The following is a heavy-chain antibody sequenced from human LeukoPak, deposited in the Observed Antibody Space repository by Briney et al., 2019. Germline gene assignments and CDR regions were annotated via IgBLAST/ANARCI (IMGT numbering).Heavy chain of an antibody. CDR3: ARDSSCVLWFGEPMDV. Sequence: ASVTVSCKASSYIFTSYGISWVTHAPGQGIEWMGWISAYNGNTNYAQKLQVRVTMTTDTSTSTAYMELRSLRSDYTAVYYCARDSSCVLWFGEPMDVWGKGTTVTVSS. V-gene: IGHV1-18*01. J-gene: IGHJ6*03. CDR1: SYIFTSYG. D-gene: IGHD3-10*01. CDR2: ISAYNGNT.